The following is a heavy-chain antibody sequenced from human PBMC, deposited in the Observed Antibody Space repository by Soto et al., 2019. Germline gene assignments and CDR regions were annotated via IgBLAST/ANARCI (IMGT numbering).Heavy chain of an antibody. V-gene: IGHV1-18*01. CDR2: ISSYNGNT. CDR1: GYTFTRSG. Sequence: GASVKVSCKASGYTFTRSGISWVRQAPGQGPEWMGWISSYNGNTKYAQNFQGRVTMTTDTSTSTAYMELRSLRSDDTAVYYCARRWTTGEIEYRGQGTLVTVSS. D-gene: IGHD4-17*01. CDR3: ARRWTTGEIEY. J-gene: IGHJ4*02.